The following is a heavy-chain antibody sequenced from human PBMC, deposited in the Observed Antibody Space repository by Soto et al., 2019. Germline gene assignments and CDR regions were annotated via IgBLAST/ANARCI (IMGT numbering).Heavy chain of an antibody. J-gene: IGHJ6*02. CDR3: ARGGDYDYVWGSYRQPRYYYGMDV. CDR2: INPSGGST. Sequence: ASVKVSCKASGYTFTSYYMHWVRQAPGQGLEWMGIINPSGGSTSYAQKFQGRVTMTRDTSTSTVYMELSSLRSEDTAVYYCARGGDYDYVWGSYRQPRYYYGMDVWGQGTTVTVSS. V-gene: IGHV1-46*01. CDR1: GYTFTSYY. D-gene: IGHD3-16*02.